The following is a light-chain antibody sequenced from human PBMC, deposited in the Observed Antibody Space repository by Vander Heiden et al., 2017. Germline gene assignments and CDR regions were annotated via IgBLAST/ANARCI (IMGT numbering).Light chain of an antibody. CDR2: SNN. J-gene: IGLJ3*02. V-gene: IGLV1-44*01. Sequence: QSVLTQPPSASGTPGQRVTISCPGSSSNIGSNTVNWYQQLPGTAPKLLIYSNNQRPSGVPDRFSGSKSGTSASLAISGLQSEDEADYYCAAWDDSLTLWVFGGGTKLTVL. CDR1: SSNIGSNT. CDR3: AAWDDSLTLWV.